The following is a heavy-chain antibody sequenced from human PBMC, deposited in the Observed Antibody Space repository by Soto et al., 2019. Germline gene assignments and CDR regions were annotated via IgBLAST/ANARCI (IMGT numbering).Heavy chain of an antibody. J-gene: IGHJ5*02. CDR2: IYYSGST. CDR3: ARNAVGMALVRGQGNSLAT. Sequence: SETLSLTCTVSGGSISSSSYYWGWIRQPPGKGLEWIGSIYYSGSTYYNPSLKSRVTISVDTSKNQFSLKLSSVTAAETAVYYCARNAVGMALVRGQGNSLATWGQGTLVT. D-gene: IGHD3-10*01. CDR1: GGSISSSSYY. V-gene: IGHV4-39*01.